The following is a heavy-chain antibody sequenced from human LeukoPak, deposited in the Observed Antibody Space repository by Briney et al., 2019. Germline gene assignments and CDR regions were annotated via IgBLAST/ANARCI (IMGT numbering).Heavy chain of an antibody. D-gene: IGHD6-13*01. CDR2: ISYEGSNK. Sequence: GGSLRLACAASGFTFTSYVMDWVRQAPGKGLQWVGRISYEGSNKYYADSVKGRFTISRDNSKNTLYLQMNSLRAEATAVSYCASPRGAAAGTFGFDPWGQGTLVTVSS. CDR3: ASPRGAAAGTFGFDP. V-gene: IGHV3-30*03. CDR1: GFTFTSYV. J-gene: IGHJ5*02.